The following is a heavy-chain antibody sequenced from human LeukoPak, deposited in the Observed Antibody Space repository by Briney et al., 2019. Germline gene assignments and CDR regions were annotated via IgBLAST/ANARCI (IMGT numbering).Heavy chain of an antibody. CDR2: INPNSGGT. V-gene: IGHV1-2*04. Sequence: EASVKVSCKASGYTFTGYYMHWVRQAPGQGLEWMGWINPNSGGTNYAQKFQGWVTMTRDTSISTAYMELSRLRSDDTAVYYCARVQVGELELPHPKAVGGTNDYWGQGTLVTVSS. D-gene: IGHD1-7*01. J-gene: IGHJ4*02. CDR3: ARVQVGELELPHPKAVGGTNDY. CDR1: GYTFTGYY.